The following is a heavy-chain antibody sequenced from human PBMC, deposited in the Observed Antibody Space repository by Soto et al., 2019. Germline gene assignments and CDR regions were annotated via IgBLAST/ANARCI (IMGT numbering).Heavy chain of an antibody. J-gene: IGHJ5*02. CDR1: GFSLTTSGVG. D-gene: IGHD2-2*01. CDR3: AHHTITPATNWFDP. V-gene: IGHV2-5*01. Sequence: SGPTLVNPTQTLTLTCTFSGFSLTTSGVGVGWIRQPPGKALEWLALIYWNDDKRYSPSLRGRLTITKDTSKNQVVLAMTNMDPVGTATYYCAHHTITPATNWFDPWGLGTLVTVSS. CDR2: IYWNDDK.